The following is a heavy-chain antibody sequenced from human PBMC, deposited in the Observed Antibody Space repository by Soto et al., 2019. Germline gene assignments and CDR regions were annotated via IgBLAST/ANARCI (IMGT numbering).Heavy chain of an antibody. V-gene: IGHV4-31*03. CDR3: ARDRSSGYSD. J-gene: IGHJ4*02. CDR2: IYYSGST. Sequence: SETLSLPCTVSGGSLSSGGYYRCCIRQHPGKGLEWIGYIYYSGSTYYNPSLKSRVTISVDTSKNQFSLKLSSVTAADTAVYYCARDRSSGYSDWGQGTLVTVSS. D-gene: IGHD3-22*01. CDR1: GGSLSSGGYY.